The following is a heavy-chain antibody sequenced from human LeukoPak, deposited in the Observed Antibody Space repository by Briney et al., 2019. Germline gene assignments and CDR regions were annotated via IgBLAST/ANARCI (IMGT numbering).Heavy chain of an antibody. CDR1: GGSISSSSYY. Sequence: MSSETLSLTCTVSGGSISSSSYYWGWIRQPPGKGLEWIGSIYYSGSTYYNPSLKSRVTISVDTSKNQFSLKLSSVTAADTAVYYCASTPTEDTGALDDWGQGTLVTVSS. D-gene: IGHD2-15*01. CDR3: ASTPTEDTGALDD. CDR2: IYYSGST. V-gene: IGHV4-39*01. J-gene: IGHJ4*02.